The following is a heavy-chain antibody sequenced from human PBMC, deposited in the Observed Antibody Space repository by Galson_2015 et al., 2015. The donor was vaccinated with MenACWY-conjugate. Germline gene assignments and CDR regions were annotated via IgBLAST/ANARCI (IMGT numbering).Heavy chain of an antibody. CDR2: ICAGGISI. CDR3: VRGSSGWRGMDI. Sequence: SLRLSCAAPGFAFSNYCMHWVRQGPGKGLECVSRICAGGISIMYGDAVRGRFTISRDDAQNTLYLQMDGLRADDTAVYFCVRGSSGWRGMDIWGQGTTVTVSS. V-gene: IGHV3-74*03. J-gene: IGHJ6*02. D-gene: IGHD6-19*01. CDR1: GFAFSNYC.